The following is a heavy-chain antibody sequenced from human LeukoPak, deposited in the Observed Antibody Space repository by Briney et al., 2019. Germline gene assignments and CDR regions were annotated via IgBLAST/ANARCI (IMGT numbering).Heavy chain of an antibody. V-gene: IGHV4-34*01. J-gene: IGHJ5*02. CDR3: ARGPSGGSYSDWFDP. Sequence: SETLSLTCAVYGGSLTDYYWSWVRQPPGKGLEWIGEISHTGRTNYSPPFKSRVTISVDTSKNQFSLKLSSVTAADTAVYYCARGPSGGSYSDWFDPWGQGTLVTVSS. CDR2: ISHTGRT. CDR1: GGSLTDYY. D-gene: IGHD1-26*01.